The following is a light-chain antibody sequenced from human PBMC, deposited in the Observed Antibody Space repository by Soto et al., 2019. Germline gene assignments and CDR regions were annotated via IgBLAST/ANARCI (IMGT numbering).Light chain of an antibody. V-gene: IGKV3-20*01. Sequence: EIVLTQSPGILSLSPGARAIVSCRASQTFAYTSLAWYQQSPGQAPRLLIHGPPTRATGAPYRFIGSGSGTAFTLTISRREPEDFDVYYCQQYVTTPRTFGQGTKVE. J-gene: IGKJ1*01. CDR2: GPP. CDR1: QTFAYTS. CDR3: QQYVTTPRT.